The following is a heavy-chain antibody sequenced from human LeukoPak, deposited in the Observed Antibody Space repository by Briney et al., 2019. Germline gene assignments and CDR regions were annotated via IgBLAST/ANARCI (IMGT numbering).Heavy chain of an antibody. J-gene: IGHJ4*02. CDR1: GGSISSYY. CDR3: ARVTGYMIEDYFDY. V-gene: IGHV4-59*01. Sequence: SETLSLTCTVSGGSISSYYWSWIRQPPGKGLEWFGYIYYSGSTDYNPSLKSRVTISVETSKNQFSLKLSSVTAAGTAVYYCARVTGYMIEDYFDYWGQGTLVTVSS. D-gene: IGHD3-22*01. CDR2: IYYSGST.